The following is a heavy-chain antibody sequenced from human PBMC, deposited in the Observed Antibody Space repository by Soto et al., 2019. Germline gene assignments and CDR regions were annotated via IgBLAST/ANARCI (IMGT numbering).Heavy chain of an antibody. CDR3: ARQTRRAYYYMDV. CDR1: SGSISSSSYF. V-gene: IGHV4-39*01. CDR2: IYYTGST. J-gene: IGHJ6*03. Sequence: QLQLQESGPGLAKPSETLSLTCTVSSGSISSSSYFWGWIRQPPGKGLEWIGSIYYTGSTYYNPSLKSRVTISVDTSKNQVSLKLSSVTAADTAVYYCARQTRRAYYYMDVWGKGTTVTVSS.